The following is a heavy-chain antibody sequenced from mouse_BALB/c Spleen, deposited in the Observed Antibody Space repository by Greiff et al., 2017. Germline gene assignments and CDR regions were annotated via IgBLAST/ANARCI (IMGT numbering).Heavy chain of an antibody. D-gene: IGHD4-1*01. J-gene: IGHJ1*01. CDR3: ARGGTGTYWYFDV. CDR1: GFSFTGYT. Sequence: EVMVQKSGPGLVKPGASMKISCTASGFSFTGYTMNLVEQSHGKNLEWIGLINPYNGGTSYNQKFKGKATLTVDKSSSTAYMELLSLTSEDSAVYYCARGGTGTYWYFDVWGAGTTVTVSS. V-gene: IGHV1-26*01. CDR2: INPYNGGT.